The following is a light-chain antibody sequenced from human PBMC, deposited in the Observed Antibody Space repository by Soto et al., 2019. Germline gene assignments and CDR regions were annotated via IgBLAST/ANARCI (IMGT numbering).Light chain of an antibody. Sequence: QSVLTQPPSVSGAPGQRGTISCTGSSSNIGAGYDVHWYQQLPGTAPKLLIYDNSNRPSGVPDRFSGSKSGTSASLAITGLQAEDESDYYCQSYDSSLSGFYVFGTGTKLTVL. V-gene: IGLV1-40*01. CDR3: QSYDSSLSGFYV. CDR2: DNS. CDR1: SSNIGAGYD. J-gene: IGLJ1*01.